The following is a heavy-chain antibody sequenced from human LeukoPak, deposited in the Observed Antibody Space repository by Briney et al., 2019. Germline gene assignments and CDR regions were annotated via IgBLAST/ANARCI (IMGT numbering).Heavy chain of an antibody. V-gene: IGHV3-21*01. Sequence: GGSLRLSCAASGFTLRSYGIHWVRQAPGKGREWVSSISSSSSYIYYADSVKGRFTISRDNAKNSLYLQMNSLRAEDTAVYYCARGSFGYGSEYWGQGTLVTVSS. CDR1: GFTLRSYG. J-gene: IGHJ4*02. CDR3: ARGSFGYGSEY. CDR2: ISSSSSYI. D-gene: IGHD3-10*01.